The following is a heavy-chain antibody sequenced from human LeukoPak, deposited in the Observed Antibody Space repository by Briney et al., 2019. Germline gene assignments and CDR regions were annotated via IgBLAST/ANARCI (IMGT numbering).Heavy chain of an antibody. V-gene: IGHV4-61*01. D-gene: IGHD6-13*01. CDR1: GGTVSSGSNY. CDR3: ARSPVAAGSTLGNY. Sequence: PSETLSLTCTVSGGTVSSGSNYWSWIRPPPGKGLEWIGNIYYSGSTNSNPFLNSRITISVDTSKNQFSLKLSSVTAADTGVYFCARSPVAAGSTLGNYWGQGTLVTVSS. J-gene: IGHJ4*02. CDR2: IYYSGST.